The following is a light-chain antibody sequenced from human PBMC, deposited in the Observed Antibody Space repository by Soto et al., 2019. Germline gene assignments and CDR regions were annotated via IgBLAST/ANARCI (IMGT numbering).Light chain of an antibody. J-gene: IGKJ4*01. CDR3: LQYNVYPLT. V-gene: IGKV1-5*03. Sequence: DIQMTQSPSTLSASVGDTVTITCRASQNINRWLAWYQQRPGKAPNLLIHKASSLEGGVPSRFSGSSSGTEFTLTISSLQPDEIATYFGLQYNVYPLTFGGGTKVEI. CDR1: QNINRW. CDR2: KAS.